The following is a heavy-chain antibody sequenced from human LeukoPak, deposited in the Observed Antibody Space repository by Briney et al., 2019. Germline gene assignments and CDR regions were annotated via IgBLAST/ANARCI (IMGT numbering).Heavy chain of an antibody. D-gene: IGHD3-3*01. CDR2: ISSSSSYI. Sequence: GGSLRLSCAASGFTFSSYSMNWVRQAPGKGLEWVSSISSSSSYIYYADSVKGRFTISRDNAKNSLYPQMNSLRAEDTAVYYCARDEVGAPKYYFDYWGQGTLVTVSS. CDR3: ARDEVGAPKYYFDY. V-gene: IGHV3-21*01. CDR1: GFTFSSYS. J-gene: IGHJ4*02.